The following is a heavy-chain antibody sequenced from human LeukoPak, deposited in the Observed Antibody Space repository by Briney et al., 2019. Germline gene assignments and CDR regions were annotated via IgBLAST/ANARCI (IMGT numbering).Heavy chain of an antibody. CDR3: TQGYCSGGSCSNVDFDY. CDR2: ISAYNGNT. CDR1: GYTFTSYD. Sequence: GASVKVSCTASGYTFTSYDISWVRQAPGQGLEWMGWISAYNGNTNYAQKLQGRVTMTTDTSTSTAYMELRSLRSDDTAVYYCTQGYCSGGSCSNVDFDYWGQGTLVTVSS. J-gene: IGHJ4*02. D-gene: IGHD2-15*01. V-gene: IGHV1-18*01.